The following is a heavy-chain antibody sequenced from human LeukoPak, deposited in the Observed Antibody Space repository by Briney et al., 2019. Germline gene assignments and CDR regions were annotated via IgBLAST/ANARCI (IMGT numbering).Heavy chain of an antibody. J-gene: IGHJ3*02. CDR3: ARGGITMMVGAFDI. D-gene: IGHD3-22*01. CDR2: IYTSGTT. V-gene: IGHV4-4*07. CDR1: GSSISSYY. Sequence: PSETLSLTCTVSGSSISSYYRSWIRQPAGKGLEWIGRIYTSGTTSYNPSLKSRVTMSLDTAKNQFSLKLGSVTAADTAVYYCARGGITMMVGAFDIWGQGTVVTVSS.